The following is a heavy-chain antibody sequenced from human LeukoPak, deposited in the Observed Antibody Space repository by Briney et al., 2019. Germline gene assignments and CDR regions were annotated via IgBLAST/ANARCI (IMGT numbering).Heavy chain of an antibody. CDR3: AKDQAHNSGWSAALDY. V-gene: IGHV3-30*02. D-gene: IGHD6-19*01. Sequence: PGVSLRLSCAASGFTFSSYGMHWVRQAPGKGLEWVAFIRSDGNNKYSADSVKGRFTISRDNSKNTMYLQINSLRAEDTAVYYCAKDQAHNSGWSAALDYRGQGTLVTASS. CDR2: IRSDGNNK. J-gene: IGHJ4*02. CDR1: GFTFSSYG.